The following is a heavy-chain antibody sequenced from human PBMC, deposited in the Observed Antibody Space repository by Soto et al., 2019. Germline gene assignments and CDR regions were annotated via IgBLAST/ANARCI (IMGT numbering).Heavy chain of an antibody. CDR2: VSAPAGTT. CDR3: AKDRLAGGFDY. J-gene: IGHJ4*02. CDR1: GFTFSNYA. V-gene: IGHV3-23*04. D-gene: IGHD3-16*01. Sequence: DVQLVDSGGGLVQPGGSLRLSCAASGFTFSNYAMSWVRQAPGKWLEWVSLVSAPAGTTYYTDYVKGRFTISRDNSRNTVYLQMNRLRAGDTAVYYCAKDRLAGGFDYWGRGTLVTASS.